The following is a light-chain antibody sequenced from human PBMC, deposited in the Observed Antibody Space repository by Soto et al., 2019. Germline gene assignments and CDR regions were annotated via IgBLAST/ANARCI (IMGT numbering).Light chain of an antibody. J-gene: IGLJ1*01. V-gene: IGLV2-11*01. Sequence: QSVLTQPRSVSRSPGQSVTISCTGTSSDIGGYNYVSWYQQHPGKAPKLMIYTVTKRPSGVPDRFSGSKSDNTASLTISGLQADDEADYYCCSYAGSSSYVFGTGTKLTVL. CDR1: SSDIGGYNY. CDR2: TVT. CDR3: CSYAGSSSYV.